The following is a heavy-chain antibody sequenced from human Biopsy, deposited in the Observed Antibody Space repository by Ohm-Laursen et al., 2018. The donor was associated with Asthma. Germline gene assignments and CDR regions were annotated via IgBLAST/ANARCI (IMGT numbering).Heavy chain of an antibody. CDR2: LIPVLGTA. V-gene: IGHV1-69*13. CDR1: GDSLGSFINYA. J-gene: IGHJ6*02. Sequence: ASVKVSCKVSGDSLGSFINYAISWVRQAPRQGLEWMGGLIPVLGTADYAPMFEGRVTITADESTSTAYLELTSLRFEDTAVYYCARGYSGTDRIVYYYSGMEVWGQGTTVTVSS. D-gene: IGHD5-12*01. CDR3: ARGYSGTDRIVYYYSGMEV.